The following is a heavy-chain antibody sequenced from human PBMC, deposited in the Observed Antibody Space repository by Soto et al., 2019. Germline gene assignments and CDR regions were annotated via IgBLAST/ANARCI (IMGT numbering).Heavy chain of an antibody. CDR3: ARLEGLATISYYFDY. Sequence: QLQLQESGPGLVKPSETLSLTCSVSGDSINSDNYYWGWIRQPPGKGVEWIGRIYYRGNDYYNPSLKTRVTISLDKSKSQFSLKLNSVTAADSAVYFCARLEGLATISYYFDYWGQGTLVTVSS. CDR2: IYYRGND. D-gene: IGHD3-9*01. J-gene: IGHJ4*02. V-gene: IGHV4-39*01. CDR1: GDSINSDNYY.